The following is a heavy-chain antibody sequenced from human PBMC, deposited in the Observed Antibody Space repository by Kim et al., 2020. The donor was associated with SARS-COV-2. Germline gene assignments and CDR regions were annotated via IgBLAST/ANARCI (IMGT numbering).Heavy chain of an antibody. CDR1: GGSISSSSYY. D-gene: IGHD3-22*01. V-gene: IGHV4-39*01. Sequence: SETLSLTCTVSGGSISSSSYYWGWIRQPPGKGLEWIGSIYYSGSTYYNPALNRRVTISVDTSKNQFSLKLSSVTAADTAVYYCVLSRPTYYYDSSGYIDAWDIWGQGTMVGVSA. CDR2: IYYSGST. J-gene: IGHJ3*02. CDR3: VLSRPTYYYDSSGYIDAWDI.